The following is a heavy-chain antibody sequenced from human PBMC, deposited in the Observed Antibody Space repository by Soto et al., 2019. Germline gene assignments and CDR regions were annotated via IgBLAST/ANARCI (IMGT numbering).Heavy chain of an antibody. J-gene: IGHJ4*02. CDR1: GGTFSSYA. D-gene: IGHD3-22*01. V-gene: IGHV1-69*01. CDR2: IIPIFGTA. CDR3: ARERRGYYYNNTGFFDY. Sequence: QVQLVQSGAEVKKPGSSVKVSCKASGGTFSSYAISWVRQAPGQGLEWMGGIIPIFGTANYAQKFQGRVTITTDESTSTAQKELRSLRSEAKAVYYWARERRGYYYNNTGFFDYWGQGTLVTVSS.